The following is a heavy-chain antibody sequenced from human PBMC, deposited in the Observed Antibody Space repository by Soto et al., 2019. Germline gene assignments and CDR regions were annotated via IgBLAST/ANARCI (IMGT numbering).Heavy chain of an antibody. CDR3: AKGRAPSGWYPPFSSGMDV. Sequence: EVQLLESGGGLVQPGGSLRLSCAASGFTFSSYAMSWVRQAPGKGLEWVSAISGSGGSTLYADSVKGRITISRDNSNNTRYLQMNSLRAEYTDVYYCAKGRAPSGWYPPFSSGMDVCGLGTKVPVAS. CDR1: GFTFSSYA. J-gene: IGHJ6*02. V-gene: IGHV3-23*01. CDR2: ISGSGGST. D-gene: IGHD6-19*01.